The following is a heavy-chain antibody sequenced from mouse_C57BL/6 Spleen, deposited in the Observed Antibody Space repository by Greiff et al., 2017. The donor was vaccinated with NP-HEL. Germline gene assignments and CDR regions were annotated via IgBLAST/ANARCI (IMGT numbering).Heavy chain of an antibody. CDR2: ISSGSSTI. D-gene: IGHD3-2*02. V-gene: IGHV5-17*01. CDR1: GFTFSDYG. CDR3: ARELRLRGAMDY. Sequence: EVQRVESGGGLVKPGGSLKLSCAASGFTFSDYGMHWVRQAPEKGLEWVAYISSGSSTIYYADTVKGRFTISSDNAKNTLFLQMTSLRSEDTAMYYCARELRLRGAMDYWGQGTSVTVSS. J-gene: IGHJ4*01.